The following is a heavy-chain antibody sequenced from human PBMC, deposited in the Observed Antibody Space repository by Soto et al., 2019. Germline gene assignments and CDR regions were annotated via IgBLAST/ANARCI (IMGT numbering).Heavy chain of an antibody. D-gene: IGHD4-17*01. V-gene: IGHV1-3*01. J-gene: IGHJ3*02. CDR3: ARDDLGAVTDI. CDR1: GYTFTSYA. CDR2: INAGNGNT. Sequence: ASVKVSCKASGYTFTSYAMHWVRQAPGQRLEWMGWINAGNGNTKYSQKFQGRDTITRNTSASTDYMEQSNQRSEDTAVYYCARDDLGAVTDIWGQGTMVTVSS.